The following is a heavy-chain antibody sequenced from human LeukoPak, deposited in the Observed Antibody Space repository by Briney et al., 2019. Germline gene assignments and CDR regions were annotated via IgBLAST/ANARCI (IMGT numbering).Heavy chain of an antibody. CDR3: ARAYSGYERYYYYYMDV. Sequence: ASVKVSCKASGYTFTSYGISWVRQAPGQGLEWVGWIRAYNGNTNYAQKPQGRVTMTTDTSTSTAYMELRSLRSDDTAVYYCARAYSGYERYYYYYMDVWGKGTTVTVSS. CDR1: GYTFTSYG. CDR2: IRAYNGNT. V-gene: IGHV1-18*01. J-gene: IGHJ6*03. D-gene: IGHD5-12*01.